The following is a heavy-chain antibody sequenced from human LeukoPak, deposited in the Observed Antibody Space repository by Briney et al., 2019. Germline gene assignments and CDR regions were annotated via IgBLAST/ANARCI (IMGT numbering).Heavy chain of an antibody. CDR1: GGSISSGGYY. Sequence: SETLSLTCTVSGGSISSGGYYWSWIRQHPGKGLEWIGYIYYSGSTYYNPSLKSRVTISVDTSKNQFSLKLSSVTAADTAVYYCARHQVEAAAGDYWGQGTLVTVSS. V-gene: IGHV4-31*03. J-gene: IGHJ4*02. CDR3: ARHQVEAAAGDY. D-gene: IGHD6-13*01. CDR2: IYYSGST.